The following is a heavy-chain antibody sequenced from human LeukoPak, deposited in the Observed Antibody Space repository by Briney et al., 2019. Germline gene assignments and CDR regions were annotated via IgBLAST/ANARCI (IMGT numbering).Heavy chain of an antibody. V-gene: IGHV1-46*01. CDR3: ARARSITIFGVVIPPFDY. CDR1: GYTFTSYY. J-gene: IGHJ4*02. Sequence: GASVKVSCKASGYTFTSYYMHWVRQAPGQGLEWMGIINPSGGSTSYAQKFQGRVTMTRDTSTSTVNMELISLRSEDTAVYYCARARSITIFGVVIPPFDYWGQGTLVTVSA. D-gene: IGHD3-3*01. CDR2: INPSGGST.